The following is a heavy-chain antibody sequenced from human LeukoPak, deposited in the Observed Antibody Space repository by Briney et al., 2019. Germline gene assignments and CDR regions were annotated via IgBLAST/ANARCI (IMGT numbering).Heavy chain of an antibody. J-gene: IGHJ4*02. CDR2: IEPKSGVT. Sequence: ASVTVSCKTSGYSFSGKFLHWLRQAPGHGLQYMGGIEPKSGVTVYAPNFRGRVTVTGDTSVSTGYLELRGLRYDDTAVYYCATENYYDGSGFSKAFDYWGQGTLVTVSS. CDR3: ATENYYDGSGFSKAFDY. CDR1: GYSFSGKF. D-gene: IGHD3-22*01. V-gene: IGHV1-2*02.